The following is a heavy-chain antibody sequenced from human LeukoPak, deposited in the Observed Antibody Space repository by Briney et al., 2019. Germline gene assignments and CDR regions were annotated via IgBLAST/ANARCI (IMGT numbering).Heavy chain of an antibody. J-gene: IGHJ6*02. Sequence: HTGGSLRLSCAAFGFTFSNYAMSWVRQAPGKGLEWVSTISDRSGSTYYADSVKGRFTISRDNSKNTLYLQMNSLRAEDTAIHYCAKVPYSDYGSGRPPFMDVWGQGTTVAVSS. CDR2: ISDRSGST. CDR3: AKVPYSDYGSGRPPFMDV. V-gene: IGHV3-23*01. D-gene: IGHD3-10*01. CDR1: GFTFSNYA.